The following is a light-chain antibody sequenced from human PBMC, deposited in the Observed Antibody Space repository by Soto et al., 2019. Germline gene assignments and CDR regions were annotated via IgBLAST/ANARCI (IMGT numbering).Light chain of an antibody. CDR3: QQYNSWT. CDR1: QSIGSY. Sequence: DIQITQSPSSLSASVGDRVTITCRASQSIGSYLNWYQQKPGKAPNLLIHGGSILQSGVPPRFSGGGSGTEFTLTISSLQPDDFATYYCQQYNSWTFGQGTKVDI. CDR2: GGS. V-gene: IGKV1-5*01. J-gene: IGKJ1*01.